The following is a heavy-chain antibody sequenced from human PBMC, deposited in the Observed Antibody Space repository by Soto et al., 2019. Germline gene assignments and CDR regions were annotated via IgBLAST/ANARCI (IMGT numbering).Heavy chain of an antibody. J-gene: IGHJ5*02. CDR3: ARMGLHLGELSRNWFDP. D-gene: IGHD3-16*02. V-gene: IGHV4-31*03. CDR2: IYSSGRT. CDR1: GGPINRDEFY. Sequence: QVQLQESGPGLVKPSQTLSLTCSLSGGPINRDEFYWTWIRQSPGKGLEGIGYIYSSGRTHYNPSLKSRINISLDTSNNLLSLRLSSVTAADTAVYYCARMGLHLGELSRNWFDPWGRGTLVTVSS.